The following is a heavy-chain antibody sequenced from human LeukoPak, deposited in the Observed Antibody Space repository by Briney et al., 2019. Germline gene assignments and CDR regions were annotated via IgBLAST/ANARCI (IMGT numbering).Heavy chain of an antibody. J-gene: IGHJ4*02. Sequence: GGFLRLSCAASGFTVSSNYMSWVRQAPGKGLEWVSVIYSGGSTYYADSVKGRFTISRDNSKNTLYLQMNSLRAEDTAVYYCARGPRITIFGVVIPRFDYWGQGTLVTVSS. CDR3: ARGPRITIFGVVIPRFDY. CDR1: GFTVSSNY. CDR2: IYSGGST. D-gene: IGHD3-3*01. V-gene: IGHV3-53*01.